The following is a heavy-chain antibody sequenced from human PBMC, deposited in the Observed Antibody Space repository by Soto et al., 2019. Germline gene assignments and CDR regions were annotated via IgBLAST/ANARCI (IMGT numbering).Heavy chain of an antibody. CDR3: AKQKGPDAGGYGMDV. J-gene: IGHJ6*02. CDR2: ISGSGGST. V-gene: IGHV3-23*01. D-gene: IGHD3-10*01. Sequence: PGGSLSLSCAASGFTFSSYAMSWVRQARGKGLEWVSAISGSGGSTSYADSVKGRFTISRDNSKNTLYLQMNSLRAEDTAVYYCAKQKGPDAGGYGMDVWGQGTTVTVSS. CDR1: GFTFSSYA.